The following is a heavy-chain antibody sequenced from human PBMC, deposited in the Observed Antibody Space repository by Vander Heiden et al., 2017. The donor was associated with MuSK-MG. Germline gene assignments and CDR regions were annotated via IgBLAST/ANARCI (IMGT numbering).Heavy chain of an antibody. V-gene: IGHV4-59*01. J-gene: IGHJ5*02. CDR1: GGSIRNYY. Sequence: QVQLQESGPGLVKPSETLSLTCPVSGGSIRNYYWSWIRQPPGKGLEWIGYISDSGFTTYNPSLKSRLTISVDATKSQISLKMDSMTPADTAFYYCARRRDSSSDWFDPWGQGILVTVSS. CDR3: ARRRDSSSDWFDP. CDR2: ISDSGFT. D-gene: IGHD6-6*01.